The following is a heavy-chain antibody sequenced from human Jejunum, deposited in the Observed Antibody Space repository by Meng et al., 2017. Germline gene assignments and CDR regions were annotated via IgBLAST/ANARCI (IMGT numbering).Heavy chain of an antibody. CDR1: GFTFSNVW. V-gene: IGHV3-15*01. Sequence: GGSLRLSCAASGFTFSNVWMSWFRQAPGKGREWVARIKTKSEGGTTDYAASVKGVFSISRDDSKNTLFLQMDSLKTEDTAVYYCTIDPDETTFLPIPHWGQGTQVTVSS. D-gene: IGHD1-14*01. CDR3: TIDPDETTFLPIPH. J-gene: IGHJ1*01. CDR2: IKTKSEGGTT.